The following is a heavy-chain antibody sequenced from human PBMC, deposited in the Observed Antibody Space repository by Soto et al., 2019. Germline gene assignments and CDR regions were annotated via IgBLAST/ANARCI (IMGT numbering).Heavy chain of an antibody. CDR3: AKDTTPYAALQFLETDY. D-gene: IGHD3-3*01. Sequence: GGSLRLSCAASGFTFSSHAMTWVRQAPGKGLEWVSSISGPGSIYYADSVKGRFTISRDNSKNTLYLQMNSLRAEDTAVYYCAKDTTPYAALQFLETDYWGQGTLVTVSS. CDR1: GFTFSSHA. CDR2: ISGPGSI. J-gene: IGHJ4*02. V-gene: IGHV3-23*01.